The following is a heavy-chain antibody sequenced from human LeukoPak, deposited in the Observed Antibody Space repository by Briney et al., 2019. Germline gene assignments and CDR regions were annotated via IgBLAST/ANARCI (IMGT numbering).Heavy chain of an antibody. D-gene: IGHD6-25*01. V-gene: IGHV3-48*04. Sequence: GGSLRLSCAASGFTFSSYSMNWVRQAPGKGLEWVSYISSSSSTIYYADSVKGRLTISRDNAKNSLYLQMNSLRAEDTAVYYCARRASGANDAFDIWGQGTMVTVSS. J-gene: IGHJ3*02. CDR2: ISSSSSTI. CDR1: GFTFSSYS. CDR3: ARRASGANDAFDI.